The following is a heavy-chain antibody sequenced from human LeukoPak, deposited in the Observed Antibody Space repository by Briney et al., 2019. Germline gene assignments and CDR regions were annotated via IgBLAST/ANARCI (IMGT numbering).Heavy chain of an antibody. D-gene: IGHD3-22*01. V-gene: IGHV3-23*01. CDR2: ISGSGGST. Sequence: GGSLRLSCAASGFTFSSYAMSWVRQAPGKGLEWVSAISGSGGSTYYADSVKGRFTISRDNPKNTLYLQMNSLRAKDTAVYYCAKDTAMIVVVINNYWGQGTLVTVSS. CDR1: GFTFSSYA. CDR3: AKDTAMIVVVINNY. J-gene: IGHJ4*02.